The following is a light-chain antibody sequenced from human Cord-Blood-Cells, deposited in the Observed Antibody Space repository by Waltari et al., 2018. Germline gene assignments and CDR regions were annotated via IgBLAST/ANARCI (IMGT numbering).Light chain of an antibody. J-gene: IGKJ2*01. CDR1: QGVSSN. CDR3: QQYNNWPYT. CDR2: GAS. V-gene: IGKV3-15*01. Sequence: EIVMTQSPATLSVSPGERATLSYGASQGVSSNLAWYQQKPGQAPSLLIYGASTSATGIPARFSGSGSWTEFTLTISSLQSEDFAVYYCQQYNNWPYTFGQGTKLEIK.